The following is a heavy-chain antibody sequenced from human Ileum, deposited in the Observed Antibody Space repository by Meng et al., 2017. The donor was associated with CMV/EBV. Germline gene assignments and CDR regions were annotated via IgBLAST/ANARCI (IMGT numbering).Heavy chain of an antibody. CDR3: AREGGYYDSSGYGAFDI. CDR1: GYTFTSYY. D-gene: IGHD3-22*01. J-gene: IGHJ3*02. V-gene: IGHV1-46*01. CDR2: INPSGGST. Sequence: ASVKVSCKASGYTFTSYYMHWVRQAPGQGLEWMGIINPSGGSTSYAQKFQGRVTMTRDTSTSTVYMELSILRSEDTAVYYCAREGGYYDSSGYGAFDIWGQGTMVTGSS.